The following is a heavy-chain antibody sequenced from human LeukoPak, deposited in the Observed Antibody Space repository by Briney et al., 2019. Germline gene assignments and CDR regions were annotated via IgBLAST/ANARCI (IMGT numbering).Heavy chain of an antibody. CDR1: GFTFSGYW. J-gene: IGHJ4*02. CDR2: INQDGREN. V-gene: IGHV3-7*03. Sequence: GGSLRLSCVASGFTFSGYWMSWVRQAPGKGLEWVANINQDGRENYYLDSVKGRFTISRDNAKNSLYLQMNSLRAEDTALYYCAKAYSGSFHRSFDYWGQGTLVTVSS. D-gene: IGHD1-26*01. CDR3: AKAYSGSFHRSFDY.